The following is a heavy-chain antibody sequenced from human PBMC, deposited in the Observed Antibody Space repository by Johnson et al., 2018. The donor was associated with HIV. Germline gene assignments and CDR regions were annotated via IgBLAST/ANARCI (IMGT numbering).Heavy chain of an antibody. CDR3: VKARGGYWGDDFDI. D-gene: IGHD2-8*02. J-gene: IGHJ3*02. V-gene: IGHV3-30*04. CDR2: ISYDGSNK. Sequence: QMQLVESGGGVVQPGRSLRLSCAASGFTFSSYAMHWVRQAPGKGLEWVAVISYDGSNKYYADSVKGRLIMSRDNSKNTLYVEMDSLRAEDTAVYYCVKARGGYWGDDFDIWGQGTMVTVSS. CDR1: GFTFSSYA.